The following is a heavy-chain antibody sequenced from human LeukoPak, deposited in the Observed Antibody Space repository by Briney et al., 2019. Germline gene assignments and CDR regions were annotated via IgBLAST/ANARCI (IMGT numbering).Heavy chain of an antibody. CDR2: INHSGST. J-gene: IGHJ5*02. V-gene: IGHV4-34*01. D-gene: IGHD3-10*01. Sequence: SETLSLTCAVYGGSFSGYYWSWTRQPPGKGLEWIGEINHSGSTNYNPSLKSRVTISVDTSKNQFSLKLSSVTAADTAVYYCARLCVTGFYYGSGSYANWFDPWGQGTLVTVSS. CDR3: ARLCVTGFYYGSGSYANWFDP. CDR1: GGSFSGYY.